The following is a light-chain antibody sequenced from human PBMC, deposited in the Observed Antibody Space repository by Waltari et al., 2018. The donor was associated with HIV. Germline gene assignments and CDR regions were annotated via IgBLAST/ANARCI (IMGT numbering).Light chain of an antibody. Sequence: QSALTQPASVSGSPGQSITISCTGTSSDVGGYNYVSWYQQHPGKAPKLMIYEVSNRPSGFSTRFSGSKSGNTASLTISGLQAEDDADYYCSSYTSSSTLAVFGTGTKVTVL. CDR1: SSDVGGYNY. CDR3: SSYTSSSTLAV. J-gene: IGLJ1*01. V-gene: IGLV2-14*01. CDR2: EVS.